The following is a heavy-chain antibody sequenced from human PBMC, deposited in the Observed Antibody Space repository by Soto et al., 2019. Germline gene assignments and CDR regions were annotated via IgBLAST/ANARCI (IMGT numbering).Heavy chain of an antibody. Sequence: EVQLVESGGGLVQPGGSLRLSCAASGFTFSSYWMSWVRQAPGKGLEWVANIKQDGSEKYYVDSVKGRFTISRDNAKNSLYLQMNSLRAEDTAVYYCARDRGSGWYATGYYYYYYMDVWGKGTTVTVSS. J-gene: IGHJ6*03. V-gene: IGHV3-7*01. D-gene: IGHD6-19*01. CDR3: ARDRGSGWYATGYYYYYYMDV. CDR2: IKQDGSEK. CDR1: GFTFSSYW.